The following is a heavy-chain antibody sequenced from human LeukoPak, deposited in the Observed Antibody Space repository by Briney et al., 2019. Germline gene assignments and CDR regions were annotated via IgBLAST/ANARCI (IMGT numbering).Heavy chain of an antibody. V-gene: IGHV3-30*03. CDR1: GFTFSSYG. CDR2: ISNDGRNN. D-gene: IGHD5-18*01. Sequence: PGGSLRLSCVASGFTFSSYGMHWVRQAPGKGLEWVAVISNDGRNNYYAGAVKGRFTISRDNSKNTLYLQMNSLRAEDTAVYYCARDYRGYSYGYNYYYGMDVWGQGTTVTVSS. CDR3: ARDYRGYSYGYNYYYGMDV. J-gene: IGHJ6*02.